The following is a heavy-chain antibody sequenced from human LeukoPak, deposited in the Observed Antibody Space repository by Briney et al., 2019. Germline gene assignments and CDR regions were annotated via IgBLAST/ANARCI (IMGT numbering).Heavy chain of an antibody. D-gene: IGHD3-3*01. CDR3: ARGDFWSGLNDY. Sequence: ASVKVSCKASGYTFTGYYMHLVRHAPGQGLEWMGRINPNSGGTNYAQKFQGRVTMTRDTSISTAYMELSRLRSDDTAVYYCARGDFWSGLNDYWGQGTLVTVSS. J-gene: IGHJ4*02. CDR2: INPNSGGT. CDR1: GYTFTGYY. V-gene: IGHV1-2*06.